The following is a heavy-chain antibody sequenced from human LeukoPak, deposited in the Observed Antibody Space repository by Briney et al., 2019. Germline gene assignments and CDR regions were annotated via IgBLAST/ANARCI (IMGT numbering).Heavy chain of an antibody. V-gene: IGHV3-48*02. Sequence: GGSLRLSCAASGFTFSSYSVNWVRQAPGKGLEWVSCISSSSSTIYYADSVKGRFTISRDNAKNSLYLQMNSLRDEDTAVYYCARGGDYYGSGSYSPWGQGTLVTVSS. D-gene: IGHD3-10*01. CDR1: GFTFSSYS. J-gene: IGHJ5*02. CDR3: ARGGDYYGSGSYSP. CDR2: ISSSSSTI.